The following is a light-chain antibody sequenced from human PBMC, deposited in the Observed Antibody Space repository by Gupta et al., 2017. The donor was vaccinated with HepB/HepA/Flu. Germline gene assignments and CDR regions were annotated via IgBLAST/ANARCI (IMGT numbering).Light chain of an antibody. V-gene: IGLV2-14*03. CDR1: SYDVGAYNF. Sequence: QSALAQPASVSGSPGQTITISCTGSSYDVGAYNFVSWYQQHPGKAPRLSSDDGTNRPSGVSDRFSGSKSGNTASLTISGLQAEDEADYYCCSYVATNTVVFGGGTKLTVL. CDR2: DGT. J-gene: IGLJ3*02. CDR3: CSYVATNTVV.